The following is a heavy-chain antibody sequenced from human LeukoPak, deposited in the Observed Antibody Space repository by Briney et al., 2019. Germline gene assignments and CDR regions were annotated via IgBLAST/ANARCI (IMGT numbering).Heavy chain of an antibody. D-gene: IGHD5-24*01. Sequence: ASVKVSCKASGYTFTSYYMHWVRQAPGQGLEWMGIINPSGGSTSYAQKFQGRVTMTRDMSTSTVYMELSSLRSEDTAVYYCAREQERRRAFDIWGQGTMVTVSS. CDR2: INPSGGST. J-gene: IGHJ3*02. CDR3: AREQERRRAFDI. CDR1: GYTFTSYY. V-gene: IGHV1-46*01.